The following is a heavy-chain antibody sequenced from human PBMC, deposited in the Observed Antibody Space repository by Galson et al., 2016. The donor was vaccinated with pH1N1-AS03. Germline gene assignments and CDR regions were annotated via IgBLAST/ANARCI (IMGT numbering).Heavy chain of an antibody. Sequence: SLRLSCAASGFTFTTCAMTWVRQAPGKGLEWVSTISASGGSTFYADSVKGRFTISRDNSKNTLYLQMNSLRAEDTAVYYCARDTARSFDYWGLGTLVSVSS. D-gene: IGHD5-18*01. CDR1: GFTFTTCA. J-gene: IGHJ4*02. V-gene: IGHV3-23*01. CDR3: ARDTARSFDY. CDR2: ISASGGST.